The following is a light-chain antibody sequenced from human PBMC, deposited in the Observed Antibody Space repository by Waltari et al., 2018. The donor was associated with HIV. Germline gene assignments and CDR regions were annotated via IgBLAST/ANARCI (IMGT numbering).Light chain of an antibody. Sequence: QSVLTQPPSASGTPGQRVAISCSGSRPNIGSNYVYWYQQLPGTAPKVLIYRSNQRPSGVPDRFSGSKSGTSASLAISALRSEDEADYYCATWDDSLSGPVFGGGTKLTVL. CDR2: RSN. V-gene: IGLV1-47*01. CDR3: ATWDDSLSGPV. J-gene: IGLJ3*02. CDR1: RPNIGSNY.